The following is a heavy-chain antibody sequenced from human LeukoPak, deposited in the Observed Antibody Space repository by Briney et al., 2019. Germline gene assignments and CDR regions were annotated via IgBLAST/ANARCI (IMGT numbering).Heavy chain of an antibody. J-gene: IGHJ6*02. V-gene: IGHV4-59*01. D-gene: IGHD3-9*01. CDR3: ARGSDFDWLPQEYYYYYGMDV. CDR1: GGSISSYY. CDR2: IYYSGST. Sequence: SETLSLTCTVSGGSISSYYWSWIRQPPGKGLEWIGYIYYSGSTNYNPSLKSRVTISVDTSKNQFSLKLGSVTAADTAVYYCARGSDFDWLPQEYYYYYGMDVWGQGTTVTVSS.